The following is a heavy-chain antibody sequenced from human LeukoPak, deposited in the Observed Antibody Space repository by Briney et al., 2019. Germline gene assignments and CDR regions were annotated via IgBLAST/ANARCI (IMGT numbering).Heavy chain of an antibody. CDR3: ARGSGPGVTTIDS. V-gene: IGHV3-13*01. Sequence: PGGSLRLSCAASGFTFSAYDMHWVRQAPGEGLEWVSAFHTDGGIYYLDSVKGRFTISREDAKNSLYLQMHTLRAGDTAVYYCARGSGPGVTTIDSWGQGTLVIASS. D-gene: IGHD4-17*01. CDR2: FHTDGGI. CDR1: GFTFSAYD. J-gene: IGHJ4*02.